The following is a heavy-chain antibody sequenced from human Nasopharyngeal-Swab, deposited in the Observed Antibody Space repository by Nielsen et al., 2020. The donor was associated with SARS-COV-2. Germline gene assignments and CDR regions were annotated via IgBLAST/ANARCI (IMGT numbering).Heavy chain of an antibody. CDR1: GYTFTSYA. J-gene: IGHJ6*02. CDR2: INAGNGNT. D-gene: IGHD1-26*01. Sequence: ASVKVSCQASGYTFTSYAMHWVRQAPGQRLEWMGWINAGNGNTKYSQKFQGRVTITRDTSASTAYMELSSLRSEDTAVYYCARDFRQRWELLHYYYYYGMDVWGQGTTVTVSS. CDR3: ARDFRQRWELLHYYYYYGMDV. V-gene: IGHV1-3*01.